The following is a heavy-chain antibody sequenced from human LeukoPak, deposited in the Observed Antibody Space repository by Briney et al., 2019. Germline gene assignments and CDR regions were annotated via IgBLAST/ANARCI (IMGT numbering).Heavy chain of an antibody. J-gene: IGHJ4*02. CDR1: GFTFSDYY. Sequence: GGSLRLSCAASGFTFSDYYMSWVRQAPGKGLEWVSAISGSGGSTYYADSVKGRFTISRDNSKNTLYLQMNSLRAEDTAVYYCAKEPIVGATWSSGDYWGQGTLVTVSS. CDR3: AKEPIVGATWSSGDY. D-gene: IGHD1-26*01. V-gene: IGHV3-23*01. CDR2: ISGSGGST.